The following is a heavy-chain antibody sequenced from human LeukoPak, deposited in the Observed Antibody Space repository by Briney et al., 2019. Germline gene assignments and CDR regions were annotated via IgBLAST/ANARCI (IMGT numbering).Heavy chain of an antibody. V-gene: IGHV1-58*02. CDR2: IVVGSGNT. J-gene: IGHJ6*02. CDR1: GFTFTSSA. CDR3: AALAVMIVGDYGMDV. D-gene: IGHD3-22*01. Sequence: SVKVSCKASGFTFTSSAMQWVRQARGQRLGWIGWIVVGSGNTNYAQKFQERVTITRDMSTSTAYMELSSLRSEDTAVYYCAALAVMIVGDYGMDVWGQGTTVTVSS.